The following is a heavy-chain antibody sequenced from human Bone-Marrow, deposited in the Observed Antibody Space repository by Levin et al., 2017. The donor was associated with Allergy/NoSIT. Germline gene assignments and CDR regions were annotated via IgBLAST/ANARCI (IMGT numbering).Heavy chain of an antibody. CDR3: ARRTYYYDSSGYFPMLNWFDP. CDR1: GFTFSSYE. J-gene: IGHJ5*02. D-gene: IGHD3-22*01. CDR2: ISSSGSTI. Sequence: PGGSLRLSCAASGFTFSSYEMNWVRQAPGKGLEWVSYISSSGSTIYYADSVKGRFTISRDNAKNSLYLQMNSLRAEDTAVYYCARRTYYYDSSGYFPMLNWFDPWGQGTLVTVSS. V-gene: IGHV3-48*03.